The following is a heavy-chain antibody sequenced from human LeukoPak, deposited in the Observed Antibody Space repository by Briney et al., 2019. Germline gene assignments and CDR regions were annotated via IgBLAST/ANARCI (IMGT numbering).Heavy chain of an antibody. J-gene: IGHJ4*02. Sequence: SVKVSCKASGGSFSSYAISWVRQAPGQGLEWMGRIIPILGIANYAQKFQGRVTITADKSTSTAYMELSSLRSEDTAVYYCARADPTGVRGVTTYYFDYWGQGTLVTVSS. CDR3: ARADPTGVRGVTTYYFDY. CDR1: GGSFSSYA. CDR2: IIPILGIA. D-gene: IGHD3-10*01. V-gene: IGHV1-69*04.